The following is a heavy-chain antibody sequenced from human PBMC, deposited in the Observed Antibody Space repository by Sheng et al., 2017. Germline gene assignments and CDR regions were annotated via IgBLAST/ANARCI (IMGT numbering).Heavy chain of an antibody. CDR1: GFTFSNAW. CDR3: TTFTSGWYVSDS. Sequence: EVQLVESGGGLVKPGGSLRLSCAASGFTFSNAWMSWVRQAPGKGLEWVGRIKSRSDGGTTDYAAPVKDRFTISRDDSKSTLFLQINSLRTEDTAVYYCTTFTSGWYVSDSWGQGTLVTVSS. J-gene: IGHJ4*02. V-gene: IGHV3-15*01. CDR2: IKSRSDGGTT. D-gene: IGHD6-19*01.